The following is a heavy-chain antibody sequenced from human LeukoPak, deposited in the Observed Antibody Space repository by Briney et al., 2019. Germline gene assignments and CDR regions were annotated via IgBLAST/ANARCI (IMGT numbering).Heavy chain of an antibody. CDR1: GFTFISYR. J-gene: IGHJ3*02. CDR3: AKDHDYYASGPI. V-gene: IGHV3-7*05. Sequence: GGSLRLSCAAPGFTFISYRMRWVRQAPRKGLEWVANIKQDGSEKYYVDSVKGRFTISRDNSKNTLHLQMNSLRAEDTAVYYCAKDHDYYASGPIWGQGTMVTVSS. CDR2: IKQDGSEK. D-gene: IGHD3-10*01.